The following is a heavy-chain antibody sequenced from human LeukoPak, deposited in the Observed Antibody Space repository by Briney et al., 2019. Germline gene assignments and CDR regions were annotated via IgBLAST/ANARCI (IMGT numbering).Heavy chain of an antibody. CDR3: ARPYCSGGSCPDAFDI. J-gene: IGHJ3*02. Sequence: PGESLKISCKGSGYSFTGYWIGWVRQMPGKGLEWMGIIYPGDSDTRYSPSFQGQVTISADKSISTAYLQWSCLKASDTAMYYCARPYCSGGSCPDAFDIWGQGTMVTVSS. CDR2: IYPGDSDT. CDR1: GYSFTGYW. V-gene: IGHV5-51*01. D-gene: IGHD2-15*01.